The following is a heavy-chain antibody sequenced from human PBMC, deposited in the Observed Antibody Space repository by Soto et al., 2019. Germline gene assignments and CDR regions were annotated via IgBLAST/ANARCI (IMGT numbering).Heavy chain of an antibody. CDR2: IIPIFGTA. CDR1: GGTFSSCA. Sequence: PAASVKVFCTASGGTFSSCAISWVRQAPGQGLEWMGGIIPIFGTANYAQKFQGRVTITADESTSTAYMELSSLRSEDTAVYYCARVVEQLVRWFDPWGQGTLVTVSS. CDR3: ARVVEQLVRWFDP. D-gene: IGHD6-6*01. J-gene: IGHJ5*02. V-gene: IGHV1-69*13.